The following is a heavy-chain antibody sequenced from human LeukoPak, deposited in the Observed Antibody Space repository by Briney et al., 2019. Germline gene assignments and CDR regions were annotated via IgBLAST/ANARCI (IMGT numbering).Heavy chain of an antibody. J-gene: IGHJ4*02. D-gene: IGHD6-19*01. CDR3: ARHAGGWYWYYFDY. CDR2: IYYSGST. CDR1: GGSISSSSYY. V-gene: IGHV4-39*01. Sequence: PSETLSLTCTVSGGSISSSSYYWGWIRQPPGKGLEWIGSIYYSGSTYYNPSPKSRVTISVDTSKNQFSLKLSSVTAADTAVYYCARHAGGWYWYYFDYWGQGTLVTVSS.